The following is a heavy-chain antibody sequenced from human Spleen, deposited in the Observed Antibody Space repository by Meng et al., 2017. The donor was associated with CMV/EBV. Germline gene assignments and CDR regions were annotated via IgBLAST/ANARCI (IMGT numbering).Heavy chain of an antibody. CDR2: IIHMFGTP. D-gene: IGHD2-15*01. Sequence: SVKVYCKASGGTFSNYTISWVRQAPGQGLEWMGGIIHMFGTPNFAQKFQGRVTIITDESTSTAYMELSSLSSEDTAMYYCARDREYCSGDSCHSQYFQHWGQGTLVTVSS. V-gene: IGHV1-69*05. CDR3: ARDREYCSGDSCHSQYFQH. J-gene: IGHJ1*01. CDR1: GGTFSNYT.